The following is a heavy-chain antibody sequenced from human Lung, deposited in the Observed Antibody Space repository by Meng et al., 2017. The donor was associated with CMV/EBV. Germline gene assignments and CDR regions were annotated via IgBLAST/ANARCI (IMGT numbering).Heavy chain of an antibody. Sequence: GESXKISCAASGFSFSNFGIHWVRQAPGKGLEWVSGITSSGGTTYYADSVKGRFTISRDSSKNSLYLQMNSLRAEDTAVYYCAKGPHYSSYFPTIPFFDYXGQGXLVTVSS. CDR1: GFSFSNFG. CDR3: AKGPHYSSYFPTIPFFDY. CDR2: ITSSGGTT. D-gene: IGHD4-11*01. J-gene: IGHJ4*02. V-gene: IGHV3-23*01.